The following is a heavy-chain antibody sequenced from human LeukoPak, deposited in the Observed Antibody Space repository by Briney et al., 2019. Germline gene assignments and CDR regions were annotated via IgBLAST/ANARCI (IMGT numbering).Heavy chain of an antibody. D-gene: IGHD4-23*01. V-gene: IGHV3-21*01. CDR2: ISSSSSYI. J-gene: IGHJ2*01. CDR1: GFTFSSYS. CDR3: AREVTDYGGNGYFDL. Sequence: GGSLRLSCAASGFTFSSYSMNWVRQAPGKGLEWVSSISSSSSYIYYADSVKGRFTISRDNAKNSLYLQMNSLRAEDTAVYYCAREVTDYGGNGYFDLWGRGTLVTVSS.